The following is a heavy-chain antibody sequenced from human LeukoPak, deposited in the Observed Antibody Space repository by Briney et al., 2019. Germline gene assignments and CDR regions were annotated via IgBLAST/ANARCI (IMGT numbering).Heavy chain of an antibody. J-gene: IGHJ4*02. D-gene: IGHD3-22*01. CDR3: AKDPTMIVVVIPDY. CDR1: GFTFSSYA. Sequence: PGGSLRLSCAASGFTFSSYAMSWVRQAPGKGLEWVSAISGSGGSTYYADSVKGRFTISRDNSKNTLYLQMNSLRAEDTAVYYCAKDPTMIVVVIPDYWGQGTLVNVSS. V-gene: IGHV3-23*01. CDR2: ISGSGGST.